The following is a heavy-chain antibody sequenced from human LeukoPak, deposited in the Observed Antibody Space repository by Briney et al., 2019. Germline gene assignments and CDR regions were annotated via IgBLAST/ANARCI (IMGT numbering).Heavy chain of an antibody. Sequence: ASVKVSCKASGYTFTGYYMHWVRQAPGQGLEWMGWINPNSGGTNYAQKFQGRVTMTRETSISTAYMELSRLRSDDTAVYYCARTRLRIGYYDSSGYPFDYWGQGTLVTVSS. J-gene: IGHJ4*02. CDR3: ARTRLRIGYYDSSGYPFDY. D-gene: IGHD3-22*01. CDR1: GYTFTGYY. V-gene: IGHV1-2*02. CDR2: INPNSGGT.